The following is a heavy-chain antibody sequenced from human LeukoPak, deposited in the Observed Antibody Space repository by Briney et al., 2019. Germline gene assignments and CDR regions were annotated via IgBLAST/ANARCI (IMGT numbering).Heavy chain of an antibody. CDR3: ARARRYCSSTSCYSDFHY. Sequence: ASVKVSCKAPGYTFTSYDINWVRQATGQGLEWMGWMNPNSGNTGYAQKFQGRVTITKNTSISTAYMEMSSLRSEDTAVYYCARARRYCSSTSCYSDFHYWGQGTLVTVSS. J-gene: IGHJ4*02. CDR2: MNPNSGNT. CDR1: GYTFTSYD. V-gene: IGHV1-8*03. D-gene: IGHD2-2*01.